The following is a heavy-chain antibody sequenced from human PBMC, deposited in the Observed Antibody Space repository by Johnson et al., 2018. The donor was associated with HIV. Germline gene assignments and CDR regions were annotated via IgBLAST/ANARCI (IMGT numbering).Heavy chain of an antibody. D-gene: IGHD4-17*01. J-gene: IGHJ3*02. CDR3: ARGRKTVTTVRPSAFDI. CDR2: ISYDGNNK. CDR1: GFTFSNYA. Sequence: QVQLVESGGGVVQPGRSLRLSCAASGFTFSNYAMHWVRQAPGKGLEWVAVISYDGNNKYYADSLKGRFTISRDNSKNTLYLQMNSLRAEDTAVYYCARGRKTVTTVRPSAFDIWGQGTMVTVSS. V-gene: IGHV3-30*04.